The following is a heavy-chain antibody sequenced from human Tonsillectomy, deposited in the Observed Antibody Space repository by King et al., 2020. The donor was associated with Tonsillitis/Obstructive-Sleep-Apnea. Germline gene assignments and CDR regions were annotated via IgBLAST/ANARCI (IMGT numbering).Heavy chain of an antibody. V-gene: IGHV1-58*01. D-gene: IGHD5-18*01. Sequence: LQLVQSGPEVKKPGTSVKVSCKASGFTFTSSAVQWVRQARGQRLEWIGWIVVGSGNTNYAQKFQERVTITRDMSTSTAYMELSSLRSEDTAVYYCAAGYNKAEFDYWGQGTLVTVSS. CDR3: AAGYNKAEFDY. J-gene: IGHJ4*02. CDR1: GFTFTSSA. CDR2: IVVGSGNT.